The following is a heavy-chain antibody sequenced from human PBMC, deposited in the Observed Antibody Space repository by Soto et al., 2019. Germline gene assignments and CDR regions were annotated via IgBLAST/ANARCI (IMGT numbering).Heavy chain of an antibody. Sequence: ASVKVSCKASGYTFARYPIHWVRQAPGQRLEWMGWINVYSGNTKYSQKFQGRVTITRDTSASTAYMDLSSLRSEDTAVYYCARDDNWFDPWGQGTLVTVSS. CDR1: GYTFARYP. V-gene: IGHV1-3*01. J-gene: IGHJ5*02. CDR2: INVYSGNT. CDR3: ARDDNWFDP.